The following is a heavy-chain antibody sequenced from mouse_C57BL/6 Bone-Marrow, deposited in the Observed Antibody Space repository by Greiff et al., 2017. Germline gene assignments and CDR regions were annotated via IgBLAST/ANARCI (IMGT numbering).Heavy chain of an antibody. CDR2: IYTSDSET. CDR1: GYTFTSYW. Sequence: QVQLQQPGAELVRPGSSVKLSCKASGYTFTSYWMDWVKQRPGQGLEWIGNIYTSDSETHYNQKFKDKDTCTVDKSSSTGYMELSSLTSEYSAVYYCARCDYINLAWFAYWGQGTLVTVSS. CDR3: ARCDYINLAWFAY. V-gene: IGHV1-61*01. D-gene: IGHD2-5*01. J-gene: IGHJ3*01.